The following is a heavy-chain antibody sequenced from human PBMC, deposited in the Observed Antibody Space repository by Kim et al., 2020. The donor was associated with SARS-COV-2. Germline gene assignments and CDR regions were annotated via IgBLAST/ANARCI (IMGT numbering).Heavy chain of an antibody. CDR3: ARGWDPDYGGKAADAFDI. D-gene: IGHD4-17*01. Sequence: KGRFTISRENAKNSLYLQMNSLRAGDTAVYYCARGWDPDYGGKAADAFDIWGQGTMVTVSS. V-gene: IGHV3-13*01. J-gene: IGHJ3*02.